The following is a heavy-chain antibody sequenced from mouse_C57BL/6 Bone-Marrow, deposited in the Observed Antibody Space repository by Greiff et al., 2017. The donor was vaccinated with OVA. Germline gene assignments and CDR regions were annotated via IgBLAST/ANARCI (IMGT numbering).Heavy chain of an antibody. D-gene: IGHD1-1*01. V-gene: IGHV1-69*01. J-gene: IGHJ2*01. CDR1: GYTFTSYW. Sequence: VQLQQPGAELVMPGASVKLSCKASGYTFTSYWMHWVKQRPGQVLEWIGEIDPSDSYTNYNQKFKGKSTLTVDKSSSTAYMQLSSLTSEDSAVYYCASDYYGSSYPFDYWGQGTTLTVSS. CDR3: ASDYYGSSYPFDY. CDR2: IDPSDSYT.